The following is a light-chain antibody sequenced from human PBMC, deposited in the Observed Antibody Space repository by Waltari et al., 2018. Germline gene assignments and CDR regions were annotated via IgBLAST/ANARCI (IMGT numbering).Light chain of an antibody. CDR1: SSDVGGYNY. CDR3: SSYTSSSTFYV. J-gene: IGLJ1*01. CDR2: EVS. Sequence: QSALTQPASVSGSPGQSITIPCTGTSSDVGGYNYVPWYQQHPGKATKLMISEVSNRPSGVSNRFSGSKSGNTASLTISGLQAEDEADYYCSSYTSSSTFYVFGTGTKVTVL. V-gene: IGLV2-14*01.